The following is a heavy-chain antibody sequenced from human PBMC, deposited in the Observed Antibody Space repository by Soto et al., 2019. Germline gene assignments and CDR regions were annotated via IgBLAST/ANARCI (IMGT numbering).Heavy chain of an antibody. CDR1: GGPINSDY. D-gene: IGHD5-12*01. CDR2: IHYSGTT. Sequence: QVQMQESGPGLVKPSETLSLSCSVSGGPINSDYWSWIRQPPGKGLEWLANIHYSGTTTYNPSLKSRVTISIETPKNQFFLRLNSVSAADTAVYYCTRGGGWLPEDWGQGTLVTVSS. V-gene: IGHV4-59*01. J-gene: IGHJ4*02. CDR3: TRGGGWLPED.